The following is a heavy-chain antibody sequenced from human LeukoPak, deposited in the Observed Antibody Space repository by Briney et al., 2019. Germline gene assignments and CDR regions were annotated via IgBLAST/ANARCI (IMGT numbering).Heavy chain of an antibody. Sequence: GGSLRLSCAASGFTFDDYAMHWVRQAPGKGLEWVSGISWNSGSIGYADSVKGRLTISRDNAKNSLYLQMNSLRAEDTAVYYCARDNLLRERRSGWYLPIHYYYMDVWGKGTTVTISS. CDR3: ARDNLLRERRSGWYLPIHYYYMDV. D-gene: IGHD6-19*01. CDR2: ISWNSGSI. J-gene: IGHJ6*03. V-gene: IGHV3-9*01. CDR1: GFTFDDYA.